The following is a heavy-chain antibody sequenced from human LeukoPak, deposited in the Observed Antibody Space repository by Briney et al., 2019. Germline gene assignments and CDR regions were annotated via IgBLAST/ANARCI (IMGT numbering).Heavy chain of an antibody. CDR1: GFTVSSNY. CDR3: ARWLNY. Sequence: GGSLRLSCAASGFTVSSNYMSWVRQAPGKGLEWVSPIYSGDSTYYADSAKGRFTISRDNSKNTLYLQMNSLRAEDTAVYYCARWLNYWGRGTLVTVSS. V-gene: IGHV3-53*01. J-gene: IGHJ4*02. D-gene: IGHD6-19*01. CDR2: IYSGDST.